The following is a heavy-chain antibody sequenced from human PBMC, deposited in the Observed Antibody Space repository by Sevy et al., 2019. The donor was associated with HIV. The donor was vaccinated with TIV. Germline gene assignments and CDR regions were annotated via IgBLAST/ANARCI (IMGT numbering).Heavy chain of an antibody. CDR2: IYYSGST. J-gene: IGHJ3*02. V-gene: IGHV4-59*01. Sequence: AENLSLTCTVSGGSISSYYWSWIRQPPGKGLERIGYIYYSGSTNYNPSLKSRVTISVDTSKNQFSLKLSSVTAADTAVYYSARDTYNHLPYCGGDCYSFAFDIWGQGTMVSVSS. CDR3: ARDTYNHLPYCGGDCYSFAFDI. D-gene: IGHD2-21*02. CDR1: GGSISSYY.